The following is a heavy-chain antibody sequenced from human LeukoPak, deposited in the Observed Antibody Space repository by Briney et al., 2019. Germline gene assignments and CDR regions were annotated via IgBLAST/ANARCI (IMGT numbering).Heavy chain of an antibody. D-gene: IGHD4-17*01. V-gene: IGHV3-64*01. CDR1: GFTFSSYA. J-gene: IGHJ4*02. CDR2: ISSNGGST. CDR3: ARGRGPYDYRDLGVDY. Sequence: GGSLRLSCAASGFTFSSYAMHWVRQAPGKGLECVSAISSNGGSTYYANSVKGRFTISRDNSKNTLYLQMGSLRAEDMAVYYCARGRGPYDYRDLGVDYWGQGTLVTVSS.